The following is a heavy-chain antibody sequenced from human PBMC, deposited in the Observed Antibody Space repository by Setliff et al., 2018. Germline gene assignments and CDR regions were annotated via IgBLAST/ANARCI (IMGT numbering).Heavy chain of an antibody. CDR2: IYYSGTA. Sequence: SETLSLTCTISGDSISDISYYWGFIRQSPGKGPEWIGSIYYSGTAYYNPSLESRVTMFVDTSKNQFSLRLNSVTAADTAVYYCAREPTRTGGFYYLDVWGEGTTVTVSS. J-gene: IGHJ6*03. V-gene: IGHV4-39*02. D-gene: IGHD2-2*01. CDR3: AREPTRTGGFYYLDV. CDR1: GDSISDISYY.